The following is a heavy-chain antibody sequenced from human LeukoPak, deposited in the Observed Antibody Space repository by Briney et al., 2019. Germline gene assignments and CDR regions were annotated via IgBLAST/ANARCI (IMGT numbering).Heavy chain of an antibody. Sequence: ASVKVSCKASGYTFTGYYMHWVRQATGQGLEWMGWINPNSGGTNYAQKFQGRVTMTRDTSISTAYMELSRLRSDDTAVYYCARDRQSMIVVTDYYYYYMDVWGKGTTVTVSS. CDR3: ARDRQSMIVVTDYYYYYMDV. D-gene: IGHD3-22*01. CDR1: GYTFTGYY. V-gene: IGHV1-2*02. J-gene: IGHJ6*03. CDR2: INPNSGGT.